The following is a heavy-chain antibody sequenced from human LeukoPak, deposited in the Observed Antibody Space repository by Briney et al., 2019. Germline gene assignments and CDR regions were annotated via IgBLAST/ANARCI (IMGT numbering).Heavy chain of an antibody. CDR1: GYTFTSYA. Sequence: ASVKVSCKASGYTFTSYAMHWVRQAPGQRLGWMGWINAGNGNTKYSQKFQGRVTITRDTSASTAYMELSSLGSEDTAVYCCARAQTTMVRGGRAFDIWGQGTMVTVSS. V-gene: IGHV1-3*01. CDR3: ARAQTTMVRGGRAFDI. D-gene: IGHD3-10*01. J-gene: IGHJ3*02. CDR2: INAGNGNT.